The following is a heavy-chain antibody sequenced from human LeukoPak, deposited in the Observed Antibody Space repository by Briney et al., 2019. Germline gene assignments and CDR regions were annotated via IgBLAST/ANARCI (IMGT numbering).Heavy chain of an antibody. CDR2: ISGSGSTI. J-gene: IGHJ6*02. CDR3: ARVRRDQGASYYYYDMDV. V-gene: IGHV3-23*01. CDR1: GFTFSSYA. Sequence: GGSLRLSCAASGFTFSSYAMSWVRQAPGKGLEWVSAISGSGSTIYYADSVKGRFTISRDNAKNSLYLQMNSLRAEDTAVYYCARVRRDQGASYYYYDMDVWGQGTTVTVSS. D-gene: IGHD1-26*01.